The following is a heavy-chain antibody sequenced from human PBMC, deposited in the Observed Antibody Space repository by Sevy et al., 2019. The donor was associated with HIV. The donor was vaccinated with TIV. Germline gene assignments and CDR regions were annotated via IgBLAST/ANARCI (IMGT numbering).Heavy chain of an antibody. V-gene: IGHV3-21*01. CDR3: ARGHSSGWTVDAFDI. CDR2: ISSSSSYI. Sequence: GGCLRLSCAASGFTFSSYSMNWVRQAPGKGLEWVSSISSSSSYIYYADSVKGRFTISRDNAKNSLYLQMNSLRAEDTAVYYCARGHSSGWTVDAFDIWGQGTMVTVSS. CDR1: GFTFSSYS. J-gene: IGHJ3*02. D-gene: IGHD6-19*01.